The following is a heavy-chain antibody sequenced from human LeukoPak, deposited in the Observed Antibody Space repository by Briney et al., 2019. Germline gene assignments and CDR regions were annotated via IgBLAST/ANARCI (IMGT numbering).Heavy chain of an antibody. Sequence: SETLSLTCTVSGGSISSSSYYWGWIRQPPGKGLEWIGSIYYSGSTYYNPSLKSRVTISVDTSKNQFSLKLSSVTAADTAVYYCARSGPRGCSPEKYYYYYYYMDVGGKGTTVTVSS. CDR3: ARSGPRGCSPEKYYYYYYYMDV. V-gene: IGHV4-39*07. J-gene: IGHJ6*03. D-gene: IGHD6-19*01. CDR2: IYYSGST. CDR1: GGSISSSSYY.